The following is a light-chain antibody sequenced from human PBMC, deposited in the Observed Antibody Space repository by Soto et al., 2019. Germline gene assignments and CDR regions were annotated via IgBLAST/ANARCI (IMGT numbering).Light chain of an antibody. J-gene: IGKJ5*01. Sequence: DIQMTQSPSSLSASVGDRVTITCRASQSITRFLNWYQQKPGKAPKLLIYAASTLQTGVPSRFSGSGSGTDFTLTIRSPQPEDFATYYCQQNYSPPPITFGQGTRLENK. V-gene: IGKV1-39*01. CDR3: QQNYSPPPIT. CDR2: AAS. CDR1: QSITRF.